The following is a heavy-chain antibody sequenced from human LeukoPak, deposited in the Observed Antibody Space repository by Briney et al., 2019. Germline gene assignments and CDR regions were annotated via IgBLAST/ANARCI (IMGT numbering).Heavy chain of an antibody. Sequence: GGSLKISCQGSEYSFTSYRIGWSGQLPGKGLEWMGLIYPGDSDTSSSPPFQGQATISADQSISTTYLQWSSLKASDTAMYCCAGIGYCSSTSCFPCDYWGQGALVTVS. CDR2: IYPGDSDT. V-gene: IGHV5-51*01. D-gene: IGHD2-2*01. CDR1: EYSFTSYR. CDR3: AGIGYCSSTSCFPCDY. J-gene: IGHJ4*02.